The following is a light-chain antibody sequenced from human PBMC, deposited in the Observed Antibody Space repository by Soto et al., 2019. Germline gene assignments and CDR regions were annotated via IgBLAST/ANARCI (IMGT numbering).Light chain of an antibody. Sequence: QSVLTQPASVSGSPGQSITISCTGTSSDVGGYDYVSWYQQHPGKAPKLMIYEVSTRPSGVSNRFSGSKSANTASLTISGLQAEDDADYYCSSYTVSSTSHVLFGGGTKVTVL. CDR2: EVS. CDR1: SSDVGGYDY. J-gene: IGLJ2*01. CDR3: SSYTVSSTSHVL. V-gene: IGLV2-14*01.